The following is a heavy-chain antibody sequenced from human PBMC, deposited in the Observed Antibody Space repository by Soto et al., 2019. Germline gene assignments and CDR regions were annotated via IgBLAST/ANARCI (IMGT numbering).Heavy chain of an antibody. Sequence: EVPLVESGGGLVQPGESLRLSCAASGFTFSRYWMHWVRQGPGKGLVWVARITNDGRSTGYADSVKGRFTISRDNAKNTLYLQINSLRAEDTAVYYCARDGDGDYPVDYWGQGTLFTVSS. CDR2: ITNDGRST. D-gene: IGHD4-17*01. J-gene: IGHJ4*02. CDR1: GFTFSRYW. CDR3: ARDGDGDYPVDY. V-gene: IGHV3-74*01.